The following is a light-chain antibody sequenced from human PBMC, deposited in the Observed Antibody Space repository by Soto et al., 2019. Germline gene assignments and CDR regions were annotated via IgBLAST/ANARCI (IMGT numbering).Light chain of an antibody. CDR2: DVS. J-gene: IGLJ1*01. CDR3: SSYTSSSTLV. V-gene: IGLV2-14*01. CDR1: SSDVGGYNY. Sequence: ALTQPASVSGSPGQSITISCTGTSSDVGGYNYVSWYQQHPGKAPKLMIYDVSNRPSGVSNRFSGSKSGNTASLTISGLQAEDEADYYCSSYTSSSTLVFGTGTKATVL.